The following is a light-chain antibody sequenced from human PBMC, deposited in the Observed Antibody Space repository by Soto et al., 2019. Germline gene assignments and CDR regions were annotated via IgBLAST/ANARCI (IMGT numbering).Light chain of an antibody. CDR2: STN. Sequence: QAVVTQEPSLTVSPGGTVTVTCASSAGAVTSGYFPNWFQKKPGQAPRPLIYSTNNRHPWTPARFSGSLLGGRAALTLTVVQPEDEADDYCLLYYGGAQVIFGGGTKLTVL. V-gene: IGLV7-43*01. CDR1: AGAVTSGYF. J-gene: IGLJ2*01. CDR3: LLYYGGAQVI.